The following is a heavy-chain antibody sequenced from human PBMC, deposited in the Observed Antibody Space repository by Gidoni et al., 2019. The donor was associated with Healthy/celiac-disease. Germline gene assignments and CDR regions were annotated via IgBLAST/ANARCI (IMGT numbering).Heavy chain of an antibody. Sequence: QLQLQESGPGLVKPSETLSLTCTVSGGSISSSSYYWGWIRQPPGKGLEWIGSIYYSGSTYYNPSLKSRVTISVDTSKNQFSLKLSSVTAADTAVYYCARQRIQLWLRDYWGQGTLVTVSS. CDR3: ARQRIQLWLRDY. V-gene: IGHV4-39*01. D-gene: IGHD5-18*01. J-gene: IGHJ4*02. CDR1: GGSISSSSYY. CDR2: IYYSGST.